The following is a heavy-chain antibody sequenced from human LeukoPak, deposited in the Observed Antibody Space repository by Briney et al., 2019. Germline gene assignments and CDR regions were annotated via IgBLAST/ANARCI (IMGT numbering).Heavy chain of an antibody. CDR3: ARAVAGTSWFDP. V-gene: IGHV4-59*10. Sequence: SETLSLTCAVYGGSFSGYYWSWIRQPAGKGLEWIGRIYTSGSTNYNPSLKSRVTISVDTSKNQFSLKLSSVTAADTAVYYCARAVAGTSWFDPWGQGTLVTVSS. J-gene: IGHJ5*02. D-gene: IGHD6-19*01. CDR2: IYTSGST. CDR1: GGSFSGYY.